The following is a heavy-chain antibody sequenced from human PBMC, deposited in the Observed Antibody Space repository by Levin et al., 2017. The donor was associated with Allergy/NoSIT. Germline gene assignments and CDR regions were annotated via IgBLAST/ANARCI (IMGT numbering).Heavy chain of an antibody. CDR1: GFTFSDAW. J-gene: IGHJ4*02. D-gene: IGHD3-22*01. Sequence: GGSLRLSCAASGFTFSDAWMNWVRQAPGKGLEWVGHVKSKIDGGRTDYAAAVKGRFIISRDDSEATVHLQMNDLKTEDAGLYYCTTDYYDTSGSFVDYWGRGTRVTVST. CDR2: VKSKIDGGRT. V-gene: IGHV3-15*07. CDR3: TTDYYDTSGSFVDY.